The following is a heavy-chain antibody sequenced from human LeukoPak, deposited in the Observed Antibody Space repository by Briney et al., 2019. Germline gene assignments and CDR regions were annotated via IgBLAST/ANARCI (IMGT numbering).Heavy chain of an antibody. D-gene: IGHD3-22*01. CDR1: GFTFSSYA. Sequence: GGSLRLSCEASGFTFSSYAMTWVRQAPGKGLEWVSSITRSSSYIYYADSVKGRFTISRDNAKKSLYLQMNSLRAEDTAVYYCARALYDSSGYYSHFDYWGQGTLVTVSS. J-gene: IGHJ4*02. CDR2: ITRSSSYI. CDR3: ARALYDSSGYYSHFDY. V-gene: IGHV3-21*01.